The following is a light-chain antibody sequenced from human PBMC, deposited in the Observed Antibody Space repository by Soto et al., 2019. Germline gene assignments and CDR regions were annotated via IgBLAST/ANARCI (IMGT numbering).Light chain of an antibody. CDR1: QSVGSY. V-gene: IGKV3-11*01. CDR3: QQRSSWSFT. Sequence: EIVLTQSPATLSLSPGERATLSCRASQSVGSYLAWYQQKPGQAPRLLIYDASNRATGIPARFSGSGSGTDCTLTISSLEPEDFAVYYCQQRSSWSFTFGPGTKVDIK. CDR2: DAS. J-gene: IGKJ3*01.